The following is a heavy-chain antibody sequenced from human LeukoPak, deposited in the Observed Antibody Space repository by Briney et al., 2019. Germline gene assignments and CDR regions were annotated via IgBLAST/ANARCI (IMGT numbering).Heavy chain of an antibody. CDR3: ARPTALWFGELYYYYYYMDV. Sequence: GGSLRLSCAASGFTFSSYEMNWVRQAPGKGLEWVSYISSSGSTIYYADSVKGRFTISRDNAENSLYLQMNSLRAEDTAVYYCARPTALWFGELYYYYYYMDVWGKGTTVTVSS. D-gene: IGHD3-10*01. V-gene: IGHV3-48*03. J-gene: IGHJ6*03. CDR1: GFTFSSYE. CDR2: ISSSGSTI.